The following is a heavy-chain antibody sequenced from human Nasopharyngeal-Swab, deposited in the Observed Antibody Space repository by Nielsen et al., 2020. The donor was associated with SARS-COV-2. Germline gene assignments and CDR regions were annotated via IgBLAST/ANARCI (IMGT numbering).Heavy chain of an antibody. D-gene: IGHD3-10*01. J-gene: IGHJ4*02. Sequence: LSLTCAASGFTVSSNYMSWVRQAPGKGLEWVSVIYSGSSTYYADSVKGRFTISRDNSKNTLYLQMNSLRAEDTAVYYCARVSYYYGSGDYWGQGTLVTVSS. CDR1: GFTVSSNY. V-gene: IGHV3-66*01. CDR2: IYSGSST. CDR3: ARVSYYYGSGDY.